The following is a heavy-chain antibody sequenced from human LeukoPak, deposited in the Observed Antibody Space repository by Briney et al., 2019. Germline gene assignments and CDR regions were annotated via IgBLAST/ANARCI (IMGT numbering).Heavy chain of an antibody. D-gene: IGHD6-13*01. CDR1: GYTFTSYD. CDR2: MNPNSGNT. J-gene: IGHJ4*02. CDR3: ARRWFRDGQQPLDY. Sequence: ASVKVSCKASGYTFTSYDINWVRQATGQGLEWMGWMNPNSGNTGYAQKLQGRVTMTTDTSTSTAYMELRSLRSDDTAVYYCARRWFRDGQQPLDYWGQGTLVTVSS. V-gene: IGHV1-8*01.